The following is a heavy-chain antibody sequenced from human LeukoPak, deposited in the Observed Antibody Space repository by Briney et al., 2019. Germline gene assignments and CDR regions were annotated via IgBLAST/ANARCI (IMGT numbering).Heavy chain of an antibody. Sequence: PGGSLRLSCAASGFTFSSYGMHWVRQAPGKGLEWVAVISYDGSNKYYADSVKGRFTISRDNSKNTLYLQVNSLRAEDTAVYYCAKDSGGGCSYVNWFDPWGQGTLVTVSS. J-gene: IGHJ5*02. CDR3: AKDSGGGCSYVNWFDP. D-gene: IGHD5-18*01. CDR2: ISYDGSNK. V-gene: IGHV3-30*18. CDR1: GFTFSSYG.